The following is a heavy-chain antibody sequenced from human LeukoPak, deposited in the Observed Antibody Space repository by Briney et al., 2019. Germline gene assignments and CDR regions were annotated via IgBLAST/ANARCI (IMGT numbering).Heavy chain of an antibody. Sequence: VASVKVSCKASGYTFTDYYMHWVRQAPGQGLECMGWINPNSGGTNYAQKFQGRVTTTRDTSISTAYMELSRLRSDDTAVYFCARGQGGYYNDYWGQGTLVTVSS. CDR3: ARGQGGYYNDY. CDR2: INPNSGGT. V-gene: IGHV1-2*02. D-gene: IGHD5-12*01. J-gene: IGHJ4*02. CDR1: GYTFTDYY.